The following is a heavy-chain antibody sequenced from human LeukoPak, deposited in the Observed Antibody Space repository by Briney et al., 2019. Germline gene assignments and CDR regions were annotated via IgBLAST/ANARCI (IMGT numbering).Heavy chain of an antibody. J-gene: IGHJ5*02. Sequence: ASVKVSCKASGYTFTGYYMHWVRQAPGQGLEWMGWINPNSGVTNYPQKFQGRVTMTRDTSITTVYMELSRLRFDDTAVYYCARGDWNYYDRGGYFSWGQGTLVTVPS. CDR3: ARGDWNYYDRGGYFS. CDR2: INPNSGVT. V-gene: IGHV1-2*02. D-gene: IGHD3-22*01. CDR1: GYTFTGYY.